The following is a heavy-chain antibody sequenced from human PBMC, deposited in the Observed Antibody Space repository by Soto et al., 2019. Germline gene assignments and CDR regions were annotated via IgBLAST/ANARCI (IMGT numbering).Heavy chain of an antibody. D-gene: IGHD3-16*01. CDR1: GFTFSLYG. J-gene: IGHJ6*02. CDR2: IWYDGSNK. V-gene: IGHV3-33*01. CDR3: ARGLRGISFYGMDV. Sequence: GGSLRLSCAASGFTFSLYGMHWVRQAPGKGLEWVAVIWYDGSNKFYADSVKGRFTISRDNSKNTLYLQMNSLRDEDTAVYYCARGLRGISFYGMDVWGQGTTVTVSS.